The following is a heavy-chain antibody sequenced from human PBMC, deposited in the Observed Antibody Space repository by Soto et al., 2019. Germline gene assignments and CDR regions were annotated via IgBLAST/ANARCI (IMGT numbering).Heavy chain of an antibody. CDR1: GASISSFC. CDR3: XXXXXXXXXXATDV. V-gene: IGHV4-4*09. Sequence: QLQESGPGLVKPSETLSLTCTVSGASISSFCWTWIRQPPGQGLEWIGYICTGGTTKYNPSLKSRVTMSVDTPKTQFSXXXXXXXXXXXXXXXXXXXXXXXXXXATDVWGQGTTVT. CDR2: ICTGGTT. J-gene: IGHJ6*02.